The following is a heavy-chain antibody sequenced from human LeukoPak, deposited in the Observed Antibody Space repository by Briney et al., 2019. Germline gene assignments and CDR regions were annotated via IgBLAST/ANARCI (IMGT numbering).Heavy chain of an antibody. D-gene: IGHD2-2*01. V-gene: IGHV5-51*01. Sequence: GESLKTSCKGSGYSFTSYWIGWVRQMPGKGLELMGIIYPCDSDTRYSPSFQGQVTISADKSISTAYLQWSSLKASDTAMYYCARRPNRYCSSTSCYEDPYYYYYMDVWGKGTTVTVSS. CDR3: ARRPNRYCSSTSCYEDPYYYYYMDV. CDR1: GYSFTSYW. J-gene: IGHJ6*03. CDR2: IYPCDSDT.